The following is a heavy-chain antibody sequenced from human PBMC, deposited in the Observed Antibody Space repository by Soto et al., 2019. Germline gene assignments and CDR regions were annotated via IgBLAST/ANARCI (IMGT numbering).Heavy chain of an antibody. CDR3: ARVERGTATTVVDAFDI. D-gene: IGHD1-1*01. J-gene: IGHJ3*02. Sequence: QVQLQQWGAGLLKPSETLSLTCAVFGGYVNSGNYYWSWIRQPPGKGLEWLGEMSHSGGTHFNPSLKSGVTISVDTSNTQFSLKMSSVTAADTALYYCARVERGTATTVVDAFDIWGPGTMVTVSS. CDR2: MSHSGGT. CDR1: GGYVNSGNYY. V-gene: IGHV4-34*01.